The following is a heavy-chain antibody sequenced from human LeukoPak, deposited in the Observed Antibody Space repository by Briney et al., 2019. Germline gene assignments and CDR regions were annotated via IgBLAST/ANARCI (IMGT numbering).Heavy chain of an antibody. CDR2: INPNSGGT. D-gene: IGHD1-14*01. V-gene: IGHV1-2*02. CDR3: ARDVFADYNTHHKFDP. CDR1: GGTFSSYA. Sequence: GASVKVSCKASGGTFSSYAISWVRQAPGQGLEWMGWINPNSGGTNYAQKFEGRVTMTRDTSINTAYMDLSSLRSDDSAVYYCARDVFADYNTHHKFDPWGQGTLVTVSS. J-gene: IGHJ5*02.